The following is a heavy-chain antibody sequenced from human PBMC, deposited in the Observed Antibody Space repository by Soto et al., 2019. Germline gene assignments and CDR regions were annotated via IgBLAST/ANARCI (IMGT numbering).Heavy chain of an antibody. Sequence: QVQLVQSGAEVKTPGASVTVSCRTSGYAFTDSFIHWLRQAPGHGLDWMGMINPLAGRVTYAQTFQCRVTMCKDTSTNTVYLEANSLVPEQTGVYYCARARIGTLDEFDYWGQGTLVPVSS. V-gene: IGHV1-46*01. CDR1: GYAFTDSF. D-gene: IGHD5-12*01. CDR2: INPLAGRV. CDR3: ARARIGTLDEFDY. J-gene: IGHJ4*02.